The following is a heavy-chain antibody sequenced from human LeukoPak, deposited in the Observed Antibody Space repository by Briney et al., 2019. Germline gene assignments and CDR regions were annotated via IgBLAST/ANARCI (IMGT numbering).Heavy chain of an antibody. J-gene: IGHJ6*02. V-gene: IGHV4-30-4*01. CDR1: GGSISSGDYY. D-gene: IGHD3-16*01. Sequence: SETLSLTCTVSGGSISSGDYYWSWIRQPPGKGLEWIGYIYYSGSTYYNPSLKSRVTISVDTSKNQFSLKLSSVTAADTAVYYCARQLGELYCMDVWGQGTTVTVSS. CDR3: ARQLGELYCMDV. CDR2: IYYSGST.